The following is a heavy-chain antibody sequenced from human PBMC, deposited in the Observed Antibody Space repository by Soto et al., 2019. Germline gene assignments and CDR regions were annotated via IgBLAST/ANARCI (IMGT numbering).Heavy chain of an antibody. J-gene: IGHJ6*02. V-gene: IGHV3-33*01. CDR1: GFTFSSYG. CDR2: IWYDGSNK. Sequence: QVQLVESGGGVVQPGRSLRLSCAASGFTFSSYGMHWVRQAPGKGLEWVAVIWYDGSNKYYADSVKGRFTISRDNSKNTLYLQMNSLRAEDTAVYYYARDEALRNSYYYGMDVWGQGTTVTVSS. CDR3: ARDEALRNSYYYGMDV. D-gene: IGHD4-17*01.